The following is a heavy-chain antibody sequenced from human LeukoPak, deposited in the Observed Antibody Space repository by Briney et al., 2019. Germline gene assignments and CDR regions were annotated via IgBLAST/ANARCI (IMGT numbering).Heavy chain of an antibody. Sequence: SETLSLTCTVSGGSISSYHWSWIRQPPGKGLEWIGYIYYSGSTNYNPSLKSRVTISVDTSKNQFSLKLSSVTAADTAVYYCARVSSGYTNWFDPWGQGTLVTVSS. J-gene: IGHJ5*02. CDR1: GGSISSYH. V-gene: IGHV4-59*01. D-gene: IGHD3-22*01. CDR2: IYYSGST. CDR3: ARVSSGYTNWFDP.